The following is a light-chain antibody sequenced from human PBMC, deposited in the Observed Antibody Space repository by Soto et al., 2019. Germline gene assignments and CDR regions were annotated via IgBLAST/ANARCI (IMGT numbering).Light chain of an antibody. CDR1: SSDVGDYNY. CDR2: EVS. Sequence: QSALTQPASVSGSPGQSITISCTGTSSDVGDYNYVSWYQQHPGKAPKLMISEVSNRPSGVSNRFSGSKSGNTASLTISGVQAEDEADYYCSSYTSSSNLYVFGTGTKLTVL. J-gene: IGLJ1*01. CDR3: SSYTSSSNLYV. V-gene: IGLV2-14*01.